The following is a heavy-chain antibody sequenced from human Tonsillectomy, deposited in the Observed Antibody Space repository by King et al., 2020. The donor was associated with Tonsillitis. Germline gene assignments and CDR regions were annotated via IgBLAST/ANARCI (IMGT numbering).Heavy chain of an antibody. CDR2: IRSKANSYAT. J-gene: IGHJ4*02. V-gene: IGHV3-73*02. CDR1: GFTFSVSA. D-gene: IGHD3-22*01. Sequence: VQLVESGGGLVQPGGSLKLSCAASGFTFSVSAMHWVRQASGKGLEWVGRIRSKANSYATADAASVKGRFTISRDDSKNTAYLQMNSLKTEDTAVYYCTKEDSSGYYALGYWGQGTLVTVSS. CDR3: TKEDSSGYYALGY.